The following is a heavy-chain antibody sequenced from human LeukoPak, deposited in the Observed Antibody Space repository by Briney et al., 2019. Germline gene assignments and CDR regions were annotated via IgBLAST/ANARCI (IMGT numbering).Heavy chain of an antibody. J-gene: IGHJ6*02. V-gene: IGHV1-2*02. CDR1: GYTFTGYY. Sequence: ASVKVSCKASGYTFTGYYMHWVRQAPGQGLEWMGWISPNSGGTNYAQKFQGRVTMTRDTSISTAYMELSSLRSDDTAVYYCARPTTVGGYYGMDVWGQGTTVTVSS. D-gene: IGHD4-23*01. CDR3: ARPTTVGGYYGMDV. CDR2: ISPNSGGT.